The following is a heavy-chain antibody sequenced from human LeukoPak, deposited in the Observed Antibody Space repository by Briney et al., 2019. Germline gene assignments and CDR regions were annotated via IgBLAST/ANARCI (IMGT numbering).Heavy chain of an antibody. D-gene: IGHD3-22*01. V-gene: IGHV3-23*01. J-gene: IGHJ4*02. CDR1: GFTFSSYA. Sequence: GGPLRLSCAASGFTFSSYAMSWVRQAPGKGLEWVSAISGSGGSTYYADSVMGRFTISRDNSKNTLYLQMNSLRAEDTAVYYCAKSTMIVVVPNDYWGQGTLVTVSS. CDR2: ISGSGGST. CDR3: AKSTMIVVVPNDY.